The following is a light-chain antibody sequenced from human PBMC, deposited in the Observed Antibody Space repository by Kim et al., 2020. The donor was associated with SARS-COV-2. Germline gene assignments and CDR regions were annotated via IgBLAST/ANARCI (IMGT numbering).Light chain of an antibody. Sequence: QSALTQPASVSGSPGQSITISCTGTSSDVGGYNYVSCYQQHPGKAPKLMIYDVSNRPSGVSNRFSGSKSGNTASLTISGLQAEDEADYYCSSYTSSSCYVCGAGTKVTVL. J-gene: IGLJ1*01. CDR3: SSYTSSSCYV. V-gene: IGLV2-14*03. CDR2: DVS. CDR1: SSDVGGYNY.